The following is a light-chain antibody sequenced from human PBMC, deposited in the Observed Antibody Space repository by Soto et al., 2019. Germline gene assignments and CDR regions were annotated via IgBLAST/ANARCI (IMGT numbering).Light chain of an antibody. Sequence: QSALTQPASVSGSPGQSITNSCTGTSSDVGGYNYVAWYQQRPGKAPKLMIYDVSTRPSGVSLRFSGSKSGNTASLTISGLQAEDEADYYCSSYTSISTLVFGTGTKVTVL. J-gene: IGLJ1*01. CDR1: SSDVGGYNY. V-gene: IGLV2-14*01. CDR2: DVS. CDR3: SSYTSISTLV.